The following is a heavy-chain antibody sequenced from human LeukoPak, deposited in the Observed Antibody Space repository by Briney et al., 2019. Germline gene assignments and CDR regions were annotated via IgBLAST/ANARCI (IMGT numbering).Heavy chain of an antibody. CDR2: MNPNSGNT. D-gene: IGHD3-10*01. Sequence: ASVKVSCKASGYAFTSYDINWVRQATGQGLEWMGWMNPNSGNTGYAQKFQGRVTITRNTSISTAYMELSSLRSEDTAVYYCARGNGVRGNWFDPWGQGTLVTVSS. CDR3: ARGNGVRGNWFDP. V-gene: IGHV1-8*03. CDR1: GYAFTSYD. J-gene: IGHJ5*02.